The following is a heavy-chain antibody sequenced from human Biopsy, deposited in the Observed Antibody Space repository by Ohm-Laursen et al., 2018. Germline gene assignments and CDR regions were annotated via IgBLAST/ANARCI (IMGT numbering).Heavy chain of an antibody. CDR1: GFTVSTTY. D-gene: IGHD3-10*01. J-gene: IGHJ6*02. CDR3: ARWYGDLFYYYNGMDV. CDR2: IYLDGNT. V-gene: IGHV3-53*01. Sequence: SLRLSCAASGFTVSTTYMSWVRQAPGKGLEWVSIIYLDGNTYYTDSVKGRVTISRDNANNSVSLQMNNLRVDDTAVYYCARWYGDLFYYYNGMDVWGQGTTVTVSS.